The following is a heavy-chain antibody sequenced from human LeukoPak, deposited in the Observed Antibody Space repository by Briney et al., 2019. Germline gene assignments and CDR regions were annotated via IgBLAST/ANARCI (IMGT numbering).Heavy chain of an antibody. CDR3: AREDVDVETTTVSFDY. J-gene: IGHJ4*02. D-gene: IGHD5-18*01. CDR2: IYVSWST. V-gene: IGHV4-4*07. CDR1: GGSISSYY. Sequence: SETLSLTCTVSGGSISSYYWSWIRQTAGKGLEWIGRIYVSWSTSYNPSLKSRVAMSVDTSKNQFSLKLRYVTAADTAVYYCAREDVDVETTTVSFDYWGQGTLVTVSS.